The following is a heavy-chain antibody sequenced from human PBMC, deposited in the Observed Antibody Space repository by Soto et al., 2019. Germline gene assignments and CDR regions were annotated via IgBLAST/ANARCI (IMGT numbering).Heavy chain of an antibody. CDR2: ISYDGSKK. CDR1: GLSFGSYG. Sequence: GGSLRLSCVVSGLSFGSYGMHWVRQAPGKGLEWVALISYDGSKKYYMDSVKGRFTISRDNSLGTLFLQMISLRPEGTAVYYCAKSRGVDNYYYGMDVWGQGTTVTV. V-gene: IGHV3-30*18. D-gene: IGHD3-10*01. CDR3: AKSRGVDNYYYGMDV. J-gene: IGHJ6*02.